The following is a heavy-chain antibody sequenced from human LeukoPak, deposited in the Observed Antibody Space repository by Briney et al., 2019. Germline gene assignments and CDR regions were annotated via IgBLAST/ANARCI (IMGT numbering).Heavy chain of an antibody. J-gene: IGHJ4*02. Sequence: PGGSLRLSCAASGFTFSSYGMHWVRQAPGKGLEWVAFIRYDGSNKYYADSVKGRFTISRDNSKNTLYLQMNSLRAEDTAVYYCATERGAFFDYWGQGTLVTVSS. CDR2: IRYDGSNK. V-gene: IGHV3-30*02. CDR1: GFTFSSYG. CDR3: ATERGAFFDY. D-gene: IGHD1-1*01.